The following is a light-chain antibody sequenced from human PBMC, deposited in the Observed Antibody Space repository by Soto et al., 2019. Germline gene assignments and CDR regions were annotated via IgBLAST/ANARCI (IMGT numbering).Light chain of an antibody. Sequence: EIVMTQSPATLSVSPGERATLSCRASQSVSTDLVWYQQKPGQAPRRLIYGASTRATGIPARFSGSGSGTEFTLTINSLQSEDLAVYYCHQYNDWPRFTFGPGTKVEIK. V-gene: IGKV3-15*01. CDR2: GAS. J-gene: IGKJ3*01. CDR1: QSVSTD. CDR3: HQYNDWPRFT.